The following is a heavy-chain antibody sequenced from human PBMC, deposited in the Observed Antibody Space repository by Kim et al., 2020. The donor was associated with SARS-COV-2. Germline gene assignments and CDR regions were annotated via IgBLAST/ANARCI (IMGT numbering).Heavy chain of an antibody. CDR1: GFTVSSNY. J-gene: IGHJ3*02. CDR3: ARGGYCSSTSCYGGAFDI. Sequence: GGSLRLSCAASGFTVSSNYMSWVRQAPGKGLEWVSVIYSGGSTYYADSVKGRFTISRHNSKNTLYLQMNSLRAEDTAVYYCARGGYCSSTSCYGGAFDIWGQGTMVTVSS. V-gene: IGHV3-53*04. CDR2: IYSGGST. D-gene: IGHD2-2*01.